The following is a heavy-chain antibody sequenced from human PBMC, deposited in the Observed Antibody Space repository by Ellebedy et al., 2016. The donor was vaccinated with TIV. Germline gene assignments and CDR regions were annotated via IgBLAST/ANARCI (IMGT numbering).Heavy chain of an antibody. J-gene: IGHJ4*02. CDR1: GFIFSAST. V-gene: IGHV3-73*01. D-gene: IGHD2-21*01. CDR2: MRSKAKNYAT. Sequence: PGGSLRLSCAASGFIFSASTMHWVRQAFGKGQEWVGQMRSKAKNYATAYQASVKGRFTISRDDSQNTAYLQMNSLKTEDTAVYYGIRKSEAGDSGLGDYWGQGTLVTVSS. CDR3: IRKSEAGDSGLGDY.